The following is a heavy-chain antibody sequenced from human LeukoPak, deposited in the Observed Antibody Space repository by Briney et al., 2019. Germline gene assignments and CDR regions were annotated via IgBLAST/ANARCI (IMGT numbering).Heavy chain of an antibody. J-gene: IGHJ4*02. CDR1: GGSFSGHF. CDR3: ARVTVGALDY. D-gene: IGHD1-26*01. V-gene: IGHV4-34*01. CDR2: INHSGFT. Sequence: SETLSLTCAVYGGSFSGHFWSWIRQPPGKGLEWIGEINHSGFTNYNPSLKSRVTISVDTSKNQFSLNLRSVTAADTAVYYCARVTVGALDYWGQGTLVTVSS.